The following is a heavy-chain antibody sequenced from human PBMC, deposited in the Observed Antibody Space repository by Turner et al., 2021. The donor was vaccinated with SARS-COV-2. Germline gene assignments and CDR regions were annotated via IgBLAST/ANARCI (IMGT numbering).Heavy chain of an antibody. J-gene: IGHJ6*02. CDR2: ISWNSGRI. CDR1: GLPFDDYV. D-gene: IGHD3-10*01. V-gene: IGHV3-9*01. CDR3: AKDMVRGVIYYYYGMDV. Sequence: EVQPVASGVRWVPPGRSLSLSCAASGLPFDDYVMHWVRQAPGKGMEWVSGISWNSGRIGYADSVKGRFTISRDNAKNSLYLQMNSLRAEDTALYYCAKDMVRGVIYYYYGMDVWGQGTTVTVSS.